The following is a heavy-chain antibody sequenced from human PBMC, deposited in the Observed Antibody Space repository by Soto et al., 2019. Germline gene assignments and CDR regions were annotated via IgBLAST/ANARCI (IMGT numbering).Heavy chain of an antibody. D-gene: IGHD2-15*01. J-gene: IGHJ4*02. Sequence: GGSLRLSCAASGFTFGSYAWSWVRQAPGKGLDWVSTIGGNGVTTFYADSVKGRFTISRDVSKNTVFLQMSSLRAEDTAVYYCAKSSRYCSGGGCFYYFDYWGQGTLVTVPQ. CDR1: GFTFGSYA. CDR2: IGGNGVTT. V-gene: IGHV3-23*01. CDR3: AKSSRYCSGGGCFYYFDY.